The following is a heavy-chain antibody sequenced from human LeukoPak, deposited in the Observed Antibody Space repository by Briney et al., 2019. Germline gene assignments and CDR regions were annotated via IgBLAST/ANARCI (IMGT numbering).Heavy chain of an antibody. CDR3: AKDGYDILTGEDY. D-gene: IGHD3-9*01. CDR2: ISSSGSYI. V-gene: IGHV3-21*04. Sequence: GGSLRLSCAASGFTFSSYSMNWVRQAPGKGLEWVSSISSSGSYIYYADSVKGRFTISRDNSKNTLYLQMNSLRAEDTAVYYCAKDGYDILTGEDYWGQGTLVTVSS. CDR1: GFTFSSYS. J-gene: IGHJ4*02.